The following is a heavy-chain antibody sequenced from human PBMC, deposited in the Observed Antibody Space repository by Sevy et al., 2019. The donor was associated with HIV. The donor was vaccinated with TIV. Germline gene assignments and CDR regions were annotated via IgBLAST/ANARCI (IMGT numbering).Heavy chain of an antibody. CDR2: IYHSGST. CDR1: GYSISSDYY. J-gene: IGHJ4*02. Sequence: SETLSLTCAVSGYSISSDYYWGWIRQPPGKGLEWIGSIYHSGSTYYNPSLKSRVTISVDTSKNQFSLKLSSVTAADTAVYYCAREIYCSGGSCYSSNFDYWGQGTLVTVSS. V-gene: IGHV4-38-2*02. D-gene: IGHD2-15*01. CDR3: AREIYCSGGSCYSSNFDY.